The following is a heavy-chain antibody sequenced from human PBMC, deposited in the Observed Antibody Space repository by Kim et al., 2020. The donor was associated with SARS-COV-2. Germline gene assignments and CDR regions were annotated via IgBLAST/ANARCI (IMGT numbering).Heavy chain of an antibody. CDR2: ISYDGSNK. V-gene: IGHV3-30*04. D-gene: IGHD2-15*01. CDR1: GFTFSSYA. CDR3: ARDKRDCSGGSCFNWFDP. Sequence: GGSLRLSCAASGFTFSSYAMHWVRQAPGKGLEWVAVISYDGSNKYYVDSVKGRFTISRDNSKNTLYLQMNSLRAEDTAVYYCARDKRDCSGGSCFNWFDP. J-gene: IGHJ5*02.